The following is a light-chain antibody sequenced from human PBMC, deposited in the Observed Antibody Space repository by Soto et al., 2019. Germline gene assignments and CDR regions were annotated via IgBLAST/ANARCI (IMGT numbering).Light chain of an antibody. J-gene: IGKJ1*01. Sequence: IHLTQSPSFLSASLGDRVTITCRASQGISNFLAWYQQKPGKAPELLIYTASTLRSGVPSRFSGSGSGTEITLPISGLQSEDFETINCKNLHTCPNTFGQGTRMEI. CDR3: KNLHTCPNT. V-gene: IGKV1-9*01. CDR1: QGISNF. CDR2: TAS.